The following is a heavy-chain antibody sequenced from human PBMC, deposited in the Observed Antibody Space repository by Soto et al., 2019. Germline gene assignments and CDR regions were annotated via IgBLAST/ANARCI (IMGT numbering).Heavy chain of an antibody. V-gene: IGHV1-69*13. CDR1: GGTFSRYT. J-gene: IGHJ4*02. D-gene: IGHD3-22*01. Sequence: SLKVSCKASGGTFSRYTITWVRQAPGQGLEWMGGITPMFGTPNYAQKFQGRVTITADESTSTAYMELSSLRSEDTAMYYCARDGTLYDSSAYYYLYWGQGTLVTVSS. CDR3: ARDGTLYDSSAYYYLY. CDR2: ITPMFGTP.